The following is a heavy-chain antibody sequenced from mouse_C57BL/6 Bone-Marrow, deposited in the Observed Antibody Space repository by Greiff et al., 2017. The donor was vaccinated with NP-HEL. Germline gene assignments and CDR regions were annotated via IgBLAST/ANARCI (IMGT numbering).Heavy chain of an antibody. CDR2: INPNNGGT. CDR1: GYTFTDYN. D-gene: IGHD4-1*01. V-gene: IGHV1-22*01. J-gene: IGHJ4*01. CDR3: ARGWEGDYYAMDY. Sequence: EVQLQQSGPELVKPGASVKMSCKASGYTFTDYNMHWVKQSHGKSLEWIGYINPNNGGTSYNQKFKGKATLTVNKSSSTAYMELRSLTSEDSAVYYCARGWEGDYYAMDYWGQGTSVTVSS.